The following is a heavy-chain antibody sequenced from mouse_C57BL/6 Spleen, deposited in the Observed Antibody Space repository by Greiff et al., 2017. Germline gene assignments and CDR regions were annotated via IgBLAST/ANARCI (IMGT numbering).Heavy chain of an antibody. CDR1: GYTFTSYW. CDR2: IHPNSGST. J-gene: IGHJ2*01. V-gene: IGHV1-64*01. Sequence: QVQLQQSGAELVKPGASVKLSCKASGYTFTSYWMHWVKQRPGQGLEWIGMIHPNSGSTNYNEKFKSKATLTVDKSASTAYMQLSSRTSEDYAVYYCATYGNDVHFDYWGQGTTLTVSS. D-gene: IGHD2-2*01. CDR3: ATYGNDVHFDY.